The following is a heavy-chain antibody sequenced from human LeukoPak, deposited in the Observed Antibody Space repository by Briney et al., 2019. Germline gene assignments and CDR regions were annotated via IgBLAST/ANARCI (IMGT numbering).Heavy chain of an antibody. J-gene: IGHJ5*02. V-gene: IGHV1-18*01. CDR2: ISAYNGNT. CDR1: GYTFTSYG. D-gene: IGHD3-16*01. Sequence: ASVKVSCKASGYTFTSYGISWVRQAPGQGLEWMGWISAYNGNTNYAQKLQGRVTMTTDTSTSTASMELRSLRSDDTAVYYCARSQYGGNWFDPWGQGTLVTVSS. CDR3: ARSQYGGNWFDP.